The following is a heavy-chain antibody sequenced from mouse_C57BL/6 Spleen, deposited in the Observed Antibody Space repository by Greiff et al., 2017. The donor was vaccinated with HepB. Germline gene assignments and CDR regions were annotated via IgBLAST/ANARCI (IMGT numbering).Heavy chain of an antibody. J-gene: IGHJ4*01. CDR1: GYTFTSYW. Sequence: QVQLQQPGAELVRPGSSVKLSCKASGYTFTSYWMHWVKQSPIQGLEWIGNIDPSDSETHYNQKFKDKATLTVDKSSSTAYMQLSSLTSEDSAVYYCARDSNYDAMDYWGQGTSVTVSS. CDR3: ARDSNYDAMDY. CDR2: IDPSDSET. D-gene: IGHD2-5*01. V-gene: IGHV1-52*01.